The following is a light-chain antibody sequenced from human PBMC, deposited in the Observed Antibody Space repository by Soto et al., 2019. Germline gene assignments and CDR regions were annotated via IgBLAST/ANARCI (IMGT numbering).Light chain of an antibody. Sequence: AIQMTQSPASLSASLGDRITITCRASQGIRNDLGWYQQKPGKAPKLLIYAASSLQSGVPSRFSGSGSGTDFTLTISSLQPEHFATYYCLQDYNYPLTFGGGTKVDIK. V-gene: IGKV1-6*01. CDR2: AAS. CDR1: QGIRND. J-gene: IGKJ4*01. CDR3: LQDYNYPLT.